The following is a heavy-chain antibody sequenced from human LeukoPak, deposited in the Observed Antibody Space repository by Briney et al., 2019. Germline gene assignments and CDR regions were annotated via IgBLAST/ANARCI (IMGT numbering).Heavy chain of an antibody. CDR3: ARDYRRYYYDSSGYSPYYFDY. D-gene: IGHD3-22*01. Sequence: SVKVSCKASGGTFSSYAISWVRQAPGQGLEWMGGVIPIFGTANYAQKFQGRVTITADESTSTAYMELSSLRSEDTAVYYCARDYRRYYYDSSGYSPYYFDYWGQGTLVTVSS. V-gene: IGHV1-69*13. CDR2: VIPIFGTA. CDR1: GGTFSSYA. J-gene: IGHJ4*02.